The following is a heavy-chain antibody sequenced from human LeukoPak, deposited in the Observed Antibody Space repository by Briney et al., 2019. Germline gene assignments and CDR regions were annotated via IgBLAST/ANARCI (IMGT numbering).Heavy chain of an antibody. J-gene: IGHJ6*02. CDR3: ARDRRKMATTIIGIGFYYYYGMDV. Sequence: GGSLRLSCAASGFTFSSYWMSWVRQAPGKGLEWVANIKQDGSEKYYVDSVKGRFTISRDNAKNSLYLQMNSLRAEDTAVYYCARDRRKMATTIIGIGFYYYYGMDVWSQGTTVTVSS. CDR2: IKQDGSEK. CDR1: GFTFSSYW. V-gene: IGHV3-7*01. D-gene: IGHD5-24*01.